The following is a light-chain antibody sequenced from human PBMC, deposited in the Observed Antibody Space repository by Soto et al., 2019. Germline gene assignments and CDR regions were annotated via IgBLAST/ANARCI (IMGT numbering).Light chain of an antibody. V-gene: IGKV1-6*01. Sequence: AIKIKQSPSSLSASVGDRVTITCLASQGIRNDLGWYQQKPGKAPKLLINAASSLQSGVPSRFSGSGSGTDFTLTISSLQPEDFATYYCLQDYNYPRTFGGGTKVDI. CDR3: LQDYNYPRT. CDR1: QGIRND. J-gene: IGKJ4*01. CDR2: AAS.